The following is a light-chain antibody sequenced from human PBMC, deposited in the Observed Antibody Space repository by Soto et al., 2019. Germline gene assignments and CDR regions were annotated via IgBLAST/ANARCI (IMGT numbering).Light chain of an antibody. J-gene: IGLJ1*01. CDR2: EVS. CDR3: NSFTSSSTFV. Sequence: QSALTQPASVSGSPGQSITISCTGTSSDVGAYNYVSWYQQHPGKAPKLMIYEVSNRPSGVSNRFSGSRSGNTASLTISGLQAEDEADYYCNSFTSSSTFVFGTGTKVPVL. V-gene: IGLV2-14*01. CDR1: SSDVGAYNY.